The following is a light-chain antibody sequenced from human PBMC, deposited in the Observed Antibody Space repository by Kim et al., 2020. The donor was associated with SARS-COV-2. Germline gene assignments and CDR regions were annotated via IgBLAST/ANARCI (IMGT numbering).Light chain of an antibody. CDR3: NSRNSGSNPVV. Sequence: AGGKAVRTRRRGGSSRCYEASWYQKKPGQAAVVVYYSKNHRPSRIADRFSGSRAGNAASLTITGDQAEDEADYYCNSRNSGSNPVVFGGGTQLTVL. CDR2: SKN. V-gene: IGLV3-19*01. J-gene: IGLJ3*02. CDR1: SSRCYE.